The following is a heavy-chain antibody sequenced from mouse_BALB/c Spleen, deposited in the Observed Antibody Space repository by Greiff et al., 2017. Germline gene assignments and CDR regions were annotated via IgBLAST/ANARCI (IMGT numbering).Heavy chain of an antibody. V-gene: IGHV1-82*01. D-gene: IGHD4-1*01. CDR1: GYAFSSSW. J-gene: IGHJ3*01. CDR3: ARSGAGTEGFAY. CDR2: IYPGDGDT. Sequence: QVQLKHSGPELVKPGASVKISCKASGYAFSSSWMNWVKQRPGQGLEWIGRIYPGDGDTNYNGKFKGKATLTADKSSSTAYMQLSSLTSVDSAVYFCARSGAGTEGFAYWGQGTLVTVSA.